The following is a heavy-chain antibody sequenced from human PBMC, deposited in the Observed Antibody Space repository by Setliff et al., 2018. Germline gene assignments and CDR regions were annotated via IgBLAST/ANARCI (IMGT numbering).Heavy chain of an antibody. J-gene: IGHJ5*02. CDR3: LVAYTSSWYSSGFDP. D-gene: IGHD6-13*01. CDR1: GLTFTSKW. CDR2: INSDGSIA. V-gene: IGHV3-74*01. Sequence: GGSLRLSCAASGLTFTSKWMHWVRQAPGKGLVWVSRINSDGSIASYADSVRGRFTISRDSSKNTLYLQMNSLRLEDTAVYYCLVAYTSSWYSSGFDPWGQGTLVTVSS.